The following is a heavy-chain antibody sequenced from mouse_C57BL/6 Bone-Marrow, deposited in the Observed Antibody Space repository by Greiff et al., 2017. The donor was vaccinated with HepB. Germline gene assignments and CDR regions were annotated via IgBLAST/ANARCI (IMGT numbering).Heavy chain of an antibody. Sequence: EVQLKESGGDLVKPGGSLKLSCAASGFTFSSYGMSWVRQTPDKRLEWVATISSGGSYTYYPDSVKGRFTISRDNAKNTLYLQMSSLKSEDTAMYYCARGAMDYWGQGTSVTVSS. CDR1: GFTFSSYG. V-gene: IGHV5-6*01. CDR2: ISSGGSYT. J-gene: IGHJ4*01. CDR3: ARGAMDY.